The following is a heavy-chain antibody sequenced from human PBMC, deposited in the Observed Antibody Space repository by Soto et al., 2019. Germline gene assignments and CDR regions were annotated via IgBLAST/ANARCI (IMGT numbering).Heavy chain of an antibody. V-gene: IGHV2-5*05. Sequence: QITLKESGPTLVKPTQTLTLTCTFSGFSRSTSGVGVGWIRQPPGKALEGLALIYWDDDKRYGPSLKSRLTITKDTSKNQVVLTMNNMDPVDTATYYGVHIHRPDNWNSVYFDYWGQGTLVTVSS. CDR2: IYWDDDK. D-gene: IGHD1-7*01. CDR3: VHIHRPDNWNSVYFDY. J-gene: IGHJ4*02. CDR1: GFSRSTSGVG.